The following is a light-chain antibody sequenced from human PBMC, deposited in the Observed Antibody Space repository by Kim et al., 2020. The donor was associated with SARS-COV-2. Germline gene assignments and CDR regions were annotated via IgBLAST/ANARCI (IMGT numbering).Light chain of an antibody. CDR3: SSYAGSNVWV. Sequence: GQAVTLSCTGTSRDVGGYNYVSWYQHHPGKAPKLMIYAVTKRPSGVPDRFSGSKSGNTASLTVSGLQAEDEADYYCSSYAGSNVWVFGGGTQLTVL. CDR1: SRDVGGYNY. V-gene: IGLV2-8*01. J-gene: IGLJ3*02. CDR2: AVT.